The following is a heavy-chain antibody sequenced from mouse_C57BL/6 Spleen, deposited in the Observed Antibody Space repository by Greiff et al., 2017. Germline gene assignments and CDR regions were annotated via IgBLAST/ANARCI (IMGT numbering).Heavy chain of an antibody. D-gene: IGHD2-5*01. CDR3: TREATIVTHWYFDV. CDR1: GFTFSSYA. V-gene: IGHV5-9-1*02. J-gene: IGHJ1*03. CDR2: ISSGGDYI. Sequence: EVKVVESGEGLVKPGGSLKLSCAASGFTFSSYAMSWVRQTPEKRLEWVAYISSGGDYIYYADTVKGRFTISRDNARNTLYLQMSSLKSEDTAMYYCTREATIVTHWYFDVWGTGTTVTVSS.